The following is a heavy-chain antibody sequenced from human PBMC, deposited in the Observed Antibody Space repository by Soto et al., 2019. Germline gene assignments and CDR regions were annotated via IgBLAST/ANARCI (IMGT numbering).Heavy chain of an antibody. CDR2: ITSSSSYI. Sequence: EVQLVESGGGLVKPGGSLRLSCAASGFTFSGYGMNWVRQAPGKGLEWVSSITSSSSYIYNANSVEGRFTISRDNARHSLFLQMTNLRAEDTAVYYCARGYCSGGIFNSDWNLDLWGRGTLVTVSS. CDR3: ARGYCSGGIFNSDWNLDL. J-gene: IGHJ2*01. CDR1: GFTFSGYG. D-gene: IGHD2-15*01. V-gene: IGHV3-21*03.